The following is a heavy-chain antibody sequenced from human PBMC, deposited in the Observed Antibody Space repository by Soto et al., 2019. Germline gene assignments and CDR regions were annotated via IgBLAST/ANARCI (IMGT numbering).Heavy chain of an antibody. CDR2: IWYDGSYT. CDR3: AKGRIAVAAGAFDS. J-gene: IGHJ3*01. D-gene: IGHD6-19*01. V-gene: IGHV3-33*03. CDR1: GFPFDRYA. Sequence: QVHLAESGGGVVQPGTSLRLSGAASGFPFDRYAIHWVRQAPGKGLEWVAAIWYDGSYTYYGESVKGRFLIARDHSKNTVFLEMNSLRAEAAAVYFCAKGRIAVAAGAFDSWGPGTRVSVAS.